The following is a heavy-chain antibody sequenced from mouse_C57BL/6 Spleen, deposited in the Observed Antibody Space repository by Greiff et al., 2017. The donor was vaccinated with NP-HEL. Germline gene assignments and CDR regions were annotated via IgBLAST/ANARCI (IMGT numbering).Heavy chain of an antibody. V-gene: IGHV5-4*01. Sequence: EVQLQESGGGLVKPGGSLKLSCAASGFTFSSYAMSWVRQTPEKRLEWVATISDGGSYTYYPDTVKGRFTLSRDNAKNHLYLQMSHLKSEDTAMYYCAREDYSNHYAMDYWGQGTSVTVSA. D-gene: IGHD2-5*01. CDR3: AREDYSNHYAMDY. CDR1: GFTFSSYA. CDR2: ISDGGSYT. J-gene: IGHJ4*01.